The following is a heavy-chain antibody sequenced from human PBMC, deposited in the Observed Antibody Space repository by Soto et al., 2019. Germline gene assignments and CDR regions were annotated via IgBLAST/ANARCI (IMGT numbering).Heavy chain of an antibody. CDR3: TTEVPNWFDP. Sequence: GGALRLSCAASGFPFRTAWMNWVRQAPGKGLEWVGRIKSKTDGGTTDYAAPVKGRFTISRDDSKNTLYLQMNSLKTEDTAVYYCTTEVPNWFDPWGQGTLVTVSS. V-gene: IGHV3-15*07. D-gene: IGHD3-10*01. J-gene: IGHJ5*02. CDR1: GFPFRTAW. CDR2: IKSKTDGGTT.